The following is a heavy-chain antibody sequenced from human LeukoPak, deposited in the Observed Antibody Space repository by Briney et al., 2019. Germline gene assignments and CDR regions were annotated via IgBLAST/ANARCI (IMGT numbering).Heavy chain of an antibody. CDR2: IYTSGST. CDR1: GGSISSYY. J-gene: IGHJ3*02. V-gene: IGHV4-4*07. Sequence: SETLSLTCTVSGGSISSYYWSWIRQPAGKGLEWIGRIYTSGSTNYNPSLKSRATMSVDTSKNQFSLKLSSVTAADTAVYYCARVGRYSRKYAFDIWGQGTMVTVSS. D-gene: IGHD6-13*01. CDR3: ARVGRYSRKYAFDI.